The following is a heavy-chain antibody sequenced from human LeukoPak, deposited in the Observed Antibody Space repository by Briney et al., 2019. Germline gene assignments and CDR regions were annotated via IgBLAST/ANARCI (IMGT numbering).Heavy chain of an antibody. CDR2: MNPNSGNT. Sequence: ASVKDSCKASGYTFTSYDINWVRQATGQGREWMGWMNPNSGNTGYAQKFQGRVTITRNTSISTAYMELSSLKSEDTAVYYCARGRSYDFWSGYYTDHNWFDPWGQGTLVTVSS. CDR1: GYTFTSYD. V-gene: IGHV1-8*03. CDR3: ARGRSYDFWSGYYTDHNWFDP. D-gene: IGHD3-3*01. J-gene: IGHJ5*02.